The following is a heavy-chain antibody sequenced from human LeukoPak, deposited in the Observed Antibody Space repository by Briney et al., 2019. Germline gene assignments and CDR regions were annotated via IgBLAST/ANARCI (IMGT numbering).Heavy chain of an antibody. CDR1: GFVFSSFE. V-gene: IGHV3-48*03. CDR3: AGTDYDILTGYGIDY. D-gene: IGHD3-9*01. J-gene: IGHJ4*02. CDR2: ISGRGGTI. Sequence: GGSLRLSCAVSGFVFSSFEMNWVRQAPGKGLEWVSYISGRGGTIYYADSVKGRFTISRDNAKNSLYLQMNSLRDEDTAVYYCAGTDYDILTGYGIDYWGQGTLVTVSS.